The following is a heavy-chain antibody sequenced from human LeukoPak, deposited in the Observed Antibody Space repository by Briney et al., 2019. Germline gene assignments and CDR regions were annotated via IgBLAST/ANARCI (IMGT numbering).Heavy chain of an antibody. V-gene: IGHV4-34*01. CDR2: INHSGST. CDR1: GGSFSGYY. D-gene: IGHD2-15*01. Sequence: SETLSLTCAVYGGSFSGYYWSWIRQPPGKGLEWIGEINHSGSTNYNPSLKSRVTISVDTSKNQFSLKRSSVTAADTAVYYCARGVVAATNYYYYYMDVWGKGTTVTVSS. CDR3: ARGVVAATNYYYYYMDV. J-gene: IGHJ6*03.